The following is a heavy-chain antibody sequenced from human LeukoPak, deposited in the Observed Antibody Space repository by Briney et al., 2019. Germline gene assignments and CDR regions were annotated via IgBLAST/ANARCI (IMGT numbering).Heavy chain of an antibody. CDR1: GGTFSSTT. J-gene: IGHJ4*02. CDR2: ITPIFRTP. V-gene: IGHV1-69*13. D-gene: IGHD2-21*02. CDR3: ARGWLAETTVVTPYNY. Sequence: SVKVSCKASGGTFSSTTINWVRQAPGQGLEWMGGITPIFRTPNYAQKFQGRVTITAAESMSTAYMELSSLRSEDTAVYYCARGWLAETTVVTPYNYWGQGTLVTVSS.